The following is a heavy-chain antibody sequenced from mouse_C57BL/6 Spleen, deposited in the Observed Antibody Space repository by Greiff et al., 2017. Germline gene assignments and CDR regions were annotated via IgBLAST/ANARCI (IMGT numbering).Heavy chain of an antibody. CDR3: ESSDYDGGPAY. V-gene: IGHV5-17*01. Sequence: EVQVVESGGGLVKPGGSLKLSCAASGFTFSDYGMHWVRQAPEKGLEWVAYISRGSSTIYYADTVKGRFTISRDNAKSTLFLQMTSLRSEDTAVYYCESSDYDGGPAYWGQGTLVTVSA. J-gene: IGHJ3*01. D-gene: IGHD2-4*01. CDR2: ISRGSSTI. CDR1: GFTFSDYG.